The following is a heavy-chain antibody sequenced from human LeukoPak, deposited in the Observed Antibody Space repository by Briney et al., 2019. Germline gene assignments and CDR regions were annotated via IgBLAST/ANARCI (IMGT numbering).Heavy chain of an antibody. CDR2: IGPGSTTI. Sequence: GGSLRLSCAASGFTFSGYGLNWVRQAPGKGLEWVSYIGPGSTTIYYADSVKGRFTISRDNAGNSLNLQMNSLRDVDTAVYYCARELYQLLPDYWGQGTLVTVSS. D-gene: IGHD2-2*01. V-gene: IGHV3-48*02. J-gene: IGHJ4*02. CDR3: ARELYQLLPDY. CDR1: GFTFSGYG.